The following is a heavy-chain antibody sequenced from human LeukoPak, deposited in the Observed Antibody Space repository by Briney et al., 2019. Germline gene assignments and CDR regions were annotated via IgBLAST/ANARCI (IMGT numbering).Heavy chain of an antibody. J-gene: IGHJ5*02. CDR1: GFTFDDYA. Sequence: PGGSLRLSCAASGFTFDDYAMHWVRQAPGKGLEWVSGISWNSGSIGYADSVKGRFTISRDNAKNSLYLQMNSLRAEDTALYYCAKGPGYDFWSGYYGFDPWGQGTLVTVSS. CDR3: AKGPGYDFWSGYYGFDP. D-gene: IGHD3-3*01. V-gene: IGHV3-9*01. CDR2: ISWNSGSI.